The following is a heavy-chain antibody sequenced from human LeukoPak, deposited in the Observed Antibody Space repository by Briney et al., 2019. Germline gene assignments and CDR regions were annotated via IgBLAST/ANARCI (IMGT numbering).Heavy chain of an antibody. Sequence: SETLSLTCAVSGYSITSGYYWGWIRQPPGKGLEWIGSVYHTGSTYYNPSLQSRVTISVDTSKNQFSLKLSSVTAADTAVYYCARDQWRWNSGSYYKDYWGQETLVTVSS. V-gene: IGHV4-38-2*02. CDR1: GYSITSGYY. CDR2: VYHTGST. CDR3: ARDQWRWNSGSYYKDY. J-gene: IGHJ4*02. D-gene: IGHD1-26*01.